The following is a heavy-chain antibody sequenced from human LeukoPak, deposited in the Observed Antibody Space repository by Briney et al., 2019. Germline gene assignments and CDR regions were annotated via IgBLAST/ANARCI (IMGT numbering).Heavy chain of an antibody. D-gene: IGHD2-2*01. Sequence: PSETLSLTCAVYGGSFSGYYWSWIRQPPGKGLEWIGEINHSGSTNYNPSLKSRVTISVDTSKNQFSLKLSSVTAADTAVYYCARVVVVPAAKRYFDLWGRGTLVTVSS. CDR3: ARVVVVPAAKRYFDL. CDR1: GGSFSGYY. CDR2: INHSGST. V-gene: IGHV4-34*01. J-gene: IGHJ2*01.